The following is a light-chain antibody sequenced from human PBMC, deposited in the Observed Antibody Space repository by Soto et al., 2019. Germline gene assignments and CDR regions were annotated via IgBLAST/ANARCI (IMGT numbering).Light chain of an antibody. CDR2: GAS. Sequence: EIVLTQSPGTLSLSPGERATLSCRASQSVSSNYLTWYQQKPGQAPRLLIFGASSRSTGIPDRFSGSGSGTDFTLTISRLEPEDFAVYYCQQYGSSPITFGQGTRLEIK. V-gene: IGKV3-20*01. CDR3: QQYGSSPIT. J-gene: IGKJ5*01. CDR1: QSVSSNY.